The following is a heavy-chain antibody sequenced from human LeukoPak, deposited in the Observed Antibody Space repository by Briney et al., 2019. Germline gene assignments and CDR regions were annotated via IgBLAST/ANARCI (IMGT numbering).Heavy chain of an antibody. J-gene: IGHJ4*02. V-gene: IGHV3-43*02. CDR1: GLNFDDSA. CDR2: ISADGGST. CDR3: AKESGKFDY. Sequence: GGSLRLSCVASGLNFDDSAMHWIRQAPEKGLEWVSLISADGGSTFSADSVKGRFSISRDNSENSLYLQMNSLRSEDTAMYYCAKESGKFDYWGQGTLVAVSS.